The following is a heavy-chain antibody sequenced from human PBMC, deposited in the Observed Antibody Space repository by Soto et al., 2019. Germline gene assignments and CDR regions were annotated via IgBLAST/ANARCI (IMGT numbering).Heavy chain of an antibody. Sequence: QITLKESGPTLVKPTQNLTLTCTFSGFSLSTSGVGVGWIRQPPGKALEWLALIYWNDDKRYSPSLKSRLTITKDTSKNQVVLTMTNMDPVDTSTYYCAHRSNVTSSSWPYYFHYWGQGTLVTVSS. J-gene: IGHJ4*02. CDR1: GFSLSTSGVG. D-gene: IGHD6-13*01. CDR2: IYWNDDK. CDR3: AHRSNVTSSSWPYYFHY. V-gene: IGHV2-5*01.